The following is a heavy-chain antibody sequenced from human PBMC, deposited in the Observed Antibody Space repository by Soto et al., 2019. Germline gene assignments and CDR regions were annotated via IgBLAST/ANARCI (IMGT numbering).Heavy chain of an antibody. CDR2: ISDDGHDT. D-gene: IGHD3-3*01. CDR3: AKVLFGFTYGQFDY. Sequence: GGSLRLSCAAFGFTFNNFAMSWVRQAPGKGLEWVSGISDDGHDTFYADSVKGRFTISRDNSRNTLYLQMNGLRAEDTAIYYCAKVLFGFTYGQFDYWGQGILVTVSS. J-gene: IGHJ4*02. V-gene: IGHV3-23*01. CDR1: GFTFNNFA.